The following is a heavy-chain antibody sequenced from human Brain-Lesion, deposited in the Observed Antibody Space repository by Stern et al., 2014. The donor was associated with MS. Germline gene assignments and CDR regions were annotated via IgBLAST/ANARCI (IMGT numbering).Heavy chain of an antibody. CDR3: ARDQRGITIFGVVTDYYYLGMDV. Sequence: QVQLVQSGAEVKKPGASVKVSCKTSGYIFTGYYIHWVRQAPGQGLEWMAWINPNTGGTKDAQKRQGRVTMSRDTSISTAYVELSSLTSDDTAVYYCARDQRGITIFGVVTDYYYLGMDVWGQGTTVTVSS. CDR1: GYIFTGYY. J-gene: IGHJ6*02. D-gene: IGHD3-3*01. CDR2: INPNTGGT. V-gene: IGHV1-2*02.